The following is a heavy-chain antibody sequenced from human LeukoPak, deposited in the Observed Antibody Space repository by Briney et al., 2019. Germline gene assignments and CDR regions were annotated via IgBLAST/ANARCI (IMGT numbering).Heavy chain of an antibody. V-gene: IGHV1-69*04. CDR3: AREPDVDLSTFRGDAFDI. J-gene: IGHJ3*02. Sequence: ASVKVSCKASGGTFSSYAISWVRQAPGQGLEWMGRIIPILGIANYAQKFQGRVTITADKSTSTAYMDLTSLTSEDTALYYCAREPDVDLSTFRGDAFDIWGQGTMVTVSS. CDR1: GGTFSSYA. CDR2: IIPILGIA. D-gene: IGHD5-24*01.